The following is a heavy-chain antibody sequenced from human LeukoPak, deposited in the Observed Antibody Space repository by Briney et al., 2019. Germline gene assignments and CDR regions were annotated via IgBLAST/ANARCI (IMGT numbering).Heavy chain of an antibody. CDR2: ISGSGGST. J-gene: IGHJ4*02. CDR3: AKGYYDYVWGSYYFDY. Sequence: PGGSLRLSCVVSGFTFSNSAMNWVRQAPGKGLEWVSAISGSGGSTYYADSVKGRFTISRDNSRDTLYLQMNSLRAEDTAVYYCAKGYYDYVWGSYYFDYWGQGTLVTVSS. CDR1: GFTFSNSA. D-gene: IGHD3-16*01. V-gene: IGHV3-23*01.